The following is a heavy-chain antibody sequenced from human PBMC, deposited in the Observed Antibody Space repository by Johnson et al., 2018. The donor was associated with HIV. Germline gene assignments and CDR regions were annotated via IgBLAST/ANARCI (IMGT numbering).Heavy chain of an antibody. CDR2: IWYDGSNK. CDR1: GFTFSNYG. V-gene: IGHV3-33*06. D-gene: IGHD6-19*01. CDR3: AKDFGQQWLNDAFDI. Sequence: QVQLVESGGGVVQPGRSLRLSCAASGFTFSNYGMHWVRQAPGKGLEWVAVIWYDGSNKYYADSVKGRFTISRDNSKNTLYLQMNSLRAEDTAVYYCAKDFGQQWLNDAFDIWDQGTMVTVSS. J-gene: IGHJ3*02.